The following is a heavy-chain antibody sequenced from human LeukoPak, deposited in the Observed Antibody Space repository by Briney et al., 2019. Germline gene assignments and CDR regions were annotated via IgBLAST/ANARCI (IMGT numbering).Heavy chain of an antibody. Sequence: GGSLRLSCAASGFTFRSYAMSWVRQAPGKGLEWVSVISGSGGSTYYADSVKGRFTISRDNSKNTLYLQMNSLRAEDTAVYYCAKRGVGGVVPTAITDYWGQGTLVTVSS. V-gene: IGHV3-23*01. CDR1: GFTFRSYA. CDR2: ISGSGGST. D-gene: IGHD2-2*02. J-gene: IGHJ4*02. CDR3: AKRGVGGVVPTAITDY.